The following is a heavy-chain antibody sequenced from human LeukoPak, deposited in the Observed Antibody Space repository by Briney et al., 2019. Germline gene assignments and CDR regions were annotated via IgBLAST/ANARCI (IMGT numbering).Heavy chain of an antibody. CDR3: AKDYSSSYYLDF. Sequence: GGSLRLSCAASGFTFDDYAMHWVRQAPGKGLEWVSGISWNSGNIGYADSVKGRFTISRDNAKNSLYLQMNSLRAEDTALYYCAKDYSSSYYLDFWGQGTLVTVSS. CDR2: ISWNSGNI. V-gene: IGHV3-9*01. D-gene: IGHD6-6*01. CDR1: GFTFDDYA. J-gene: IGHJ4*02.